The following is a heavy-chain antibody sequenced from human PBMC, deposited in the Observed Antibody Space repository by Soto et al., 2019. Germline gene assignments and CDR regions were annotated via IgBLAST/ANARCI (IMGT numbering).Heavy chain of an antibody. CDR1: GGSISSGDYY. CDR2: IYYSGST. V-gene: IGHV4-30-4*01. Sequence: SETLSLTCTVSGGSISSGDYYWSWIRQPPGKGLEWIGYIYYSGSTYYNPSLKSRVTISVDTSKNQFSLKLSSVTAADTAVYYCARDLGDDYGGSHWLHPWGQGTQVNVXS. J-gene: IGHJ5*02. D-gene: IGHD4-17*01. CDR3: ARDLGDDYGGSHWLHP.